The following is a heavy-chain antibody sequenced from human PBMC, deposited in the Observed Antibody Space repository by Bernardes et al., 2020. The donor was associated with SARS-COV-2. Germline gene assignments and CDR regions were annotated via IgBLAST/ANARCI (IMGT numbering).Heavy chain of an antibody. CDR3: AKSSSSWIPLQRSYYFDY. J-gene: IGHJ4*02. Sequence: GGSLRLSCAASGFTFRTYAMHWVRQAPDTGLEWVAVISNDGRNTYYADSLKGRFTISRDDSKNTVFLQMNSLRPEDTAVYFCAKSSSSWIPLQRSYYFDYWGQGTLVTVSS. D-gene: IGHD5-12*01. CDR2: ISNDGRNT. V-gene: IGHV3-30*18. CDR1: GFTFRTYA.